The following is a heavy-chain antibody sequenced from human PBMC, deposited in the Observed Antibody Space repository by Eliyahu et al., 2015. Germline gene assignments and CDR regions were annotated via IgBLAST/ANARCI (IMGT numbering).Heavy chain of an antibody. CDR1: GFXFSDYY. CDR2: IRSSGSYT. V-gene: IGHV3-11*06. D-gene: IGHD6-19*01. J-gene: IGHJ5*02. CDR3: ARGRYSSGSDWFDP. Sequence: QVQLVESGGGLVKPGGSLRLSCAASGFXFSDYYMRWIRQAPGKGLEWVSYIRSSGSYTDYADSVKGRFTISRDNAKNSLYLQMNSLRAEDTAVYYCARGRYSSGSDWFDPWGQGTLVTVSS.